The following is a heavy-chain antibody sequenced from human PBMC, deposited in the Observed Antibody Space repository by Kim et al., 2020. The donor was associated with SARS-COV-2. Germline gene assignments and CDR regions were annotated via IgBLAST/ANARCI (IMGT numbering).Heavy chain of an antibody. V-gene: IGHV4-39*01. CDR1: GGSVSSSRYY. CDR3: ARHADSITVAAQFDY. CDR2: IYYSGTT. D-gene: IGHD6-19*01. J-gene: IGHJ4*02. Sequence: SETLSLTCTVSGGSVSSSRYYWGWVRQPPGKGLEWIGTIYYSGTTYYKPSLKSRVTISLDTSKNQFSLKVNSVTAADTAVYFCARHADSITVAAQFDYWGKGTLVTVSS.